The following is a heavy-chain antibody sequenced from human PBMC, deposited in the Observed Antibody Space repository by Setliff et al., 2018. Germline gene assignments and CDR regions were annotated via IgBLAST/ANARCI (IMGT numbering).Heavy chain of an antibody. CDR1: GFTFSSHT. CDR2: FSSSGSNK. D-gene: IGHD2-21*01. Sequence: PGGSLRLSCAASGFTFSSHTMNWVRQGPGKGLEWVAYFSSSGSNKYYADSVKGRFTISRDNSKNILSLQMNSLRGEDTAVYYCARPHGGDYAFDIWGQGTMVTVSS. V-gene: IGHV3-48*01. J-gene: IGHJ3*02. CDR3: ARPHGGDYAFDI.